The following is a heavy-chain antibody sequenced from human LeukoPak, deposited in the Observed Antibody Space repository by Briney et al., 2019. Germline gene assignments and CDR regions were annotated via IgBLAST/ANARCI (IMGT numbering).Heavy chain of an antibody. D-gene: IGHD4-17*01. CDR2: ISAYNGNT. CDR1: GYTFTSYG. Sequence: GASVKVSCKASGYTFTSYGISWVRQAPGQGLEWMGWISAYNGNTNYAQRLQGRVTMTTDTSTSTAYMELRSLGSDDTAVYYCAGSTGDFGYNYMDAWGKGTTVTVSS. J-gene: IGHJ6*03. CDR3: AGSTGDFGYNYMDA. V-gene: IGHV1-18*01.